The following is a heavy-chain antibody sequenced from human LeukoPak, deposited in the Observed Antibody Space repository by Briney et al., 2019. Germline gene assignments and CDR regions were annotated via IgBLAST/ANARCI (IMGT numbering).Heavy chain of an antibody. CDR2: ISGSGGST. J-gene: IGHJ4*02. CDR3: AKGAIFGVVSTHFDY. Sequence: GGSLRLSCAASGSTFSSYAMSWVRQAPGKGLEWVSAISGSGGSTYYADSVKGRFTISRDNSKNTLYLQMNSLRAEDTAVYYCAKGAIFGVVSTHFDYWGQGTLVTVSS. D-gene: IGHD3-3*01. CDR1: GSTFSSYA. V-gene: IGHV3-23*01.